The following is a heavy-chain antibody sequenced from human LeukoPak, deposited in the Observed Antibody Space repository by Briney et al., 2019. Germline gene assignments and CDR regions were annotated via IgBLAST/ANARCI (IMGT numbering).Heavy chain of an antibody. Sequence: GSLRLSCAASGFTFSSYAMHWVRQAPGKGLEWVAVISYDGSNKYYADSVKGRFTISRDNSKNTLYLQMNSPRAEDTAVYYCARDHCYYLCRTDYYYYGMDVWGQGTTVTVSS. V-gene: IGHV3-30-3*01. J-gene: IGHJ6*02. CDR3: ARDHCYYLCRTDYYYYGMDV. D-gene: IGHD1-26*01. CDR2: ISYDGSNK. CDR1: GFTFSSYA.